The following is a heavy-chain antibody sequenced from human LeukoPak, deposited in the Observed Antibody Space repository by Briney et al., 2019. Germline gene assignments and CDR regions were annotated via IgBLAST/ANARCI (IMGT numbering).Heavy chain of an antibody. Sequence: PSETLSLTCTVSGGLISISTYYWGWIRQPPGKGLEWIGSIYYSGTTHYNPSLKSRVTIAVDTSKNQFSLKLISVTAADTAVYYCARDRIRITMVRGVIANGGLPYFDYWGQGTLVTVSS. CDR3: ARDRIRITMVRGVIANGGLPYFDY. CDR2: IYYSGTT. J-gene: IGHJ4*02. V-gene: IGHV4-39*07. CDR1: GGLISISTYY. D-gene: IGHD3-10*01.